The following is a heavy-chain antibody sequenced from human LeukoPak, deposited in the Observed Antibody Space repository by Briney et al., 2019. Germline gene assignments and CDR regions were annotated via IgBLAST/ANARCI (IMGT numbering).Heavy chain of an antibody. V-gene: IGHV3-74*01. CDR2: INPDGSST. CDR1: GFSFSNYW. D-gene: IGHD5-12*01. CDR3: TADTFGARGS. Sequence: GGSLRLSCAASGFSFSNYWMHWVRQTPGKGLVWVSRINPDGSSTSYADSVKGRFTISRDNAKNTLYLQMNSLRADDTAVYHCTADTFGARGSWGQGTPVTVSS. J-gene: IGHJ1*01.